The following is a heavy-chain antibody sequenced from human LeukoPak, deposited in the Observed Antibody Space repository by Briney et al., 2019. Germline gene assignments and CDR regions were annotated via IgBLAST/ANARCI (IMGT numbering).Heavy chain of an antibody. CDR3: ARAYYYDSSGYYPFDY. J-gene: IGHJ4*02. V-gene: IGHV3-53*01. CDR2: IYSGGST. CDR1: GFTVSSNY. D-gene: IGHD3-22*01. Sequence: PGGSLRLSCAASGFTVSSNYMSWVRPAPGKGLEWVSVIYSGGSTYYADSVKGRFTISRDNSKNTLYLQMNCLRAEDTAVYYCARAYYYDSSGYYPFDYWGQGTLVTVSS.